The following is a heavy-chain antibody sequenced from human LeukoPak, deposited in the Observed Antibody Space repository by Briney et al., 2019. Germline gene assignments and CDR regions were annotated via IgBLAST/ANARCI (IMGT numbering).Heavy chain of an antibody. J-gene: IGHJ4*02. Sequence: GESLKISCKASGYTFTNYWIGWVRHTPGKGLEWMGIIHPGDSDTRYRTSFQGQVTMSGDESTSTAYLHWTSLKASDTAIYYCARHAGYCTGGKCYSFYYFDYWGQGTLVTVSS. CDR1: GYTFTNYW. CDR3: ARHAGYCTGGKCYSFYYFDY. CDR2: IHPGDSDT. V-gene: IGHV5-51*01. D-gene: IGHD2-15*01.